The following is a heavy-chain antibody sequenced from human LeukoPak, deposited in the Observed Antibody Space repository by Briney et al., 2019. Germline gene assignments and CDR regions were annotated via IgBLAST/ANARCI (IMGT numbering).Heavy chain of an antibody. CDR3: AREGGQYYFDY. V-gene: IGHV4-59*01. D-gene: IGHD1-26*01. CDR2: IYHSGTT. CDR1: GGSLSSYY. J-gene: IGHJ4*02. Sequence: SETLSLTCTVSGGSLSSYYWSWIRQPPGKGLEWIGYIYHSGTTNYNPSLKSRVTISVDMSKNQFSLKLSSVTAADTAVYYCAREGGQYYFDYWGQGTLVTVSS.